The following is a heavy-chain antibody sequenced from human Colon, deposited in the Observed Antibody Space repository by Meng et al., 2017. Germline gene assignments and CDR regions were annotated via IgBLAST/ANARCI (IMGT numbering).Heavy chain of an antibody. CDR3: AKGRIADTSYDAFDI. D-gene: IGHD5-18*01. Sequence: GESLKISCAASAFPFSTYEFIWVRQAPGKGLECVSAISGSGGTTYYTGSVKGRFTISRDNSKNTLCLQMNSLRAEDTAVYYCAKGRIADTSYDAFDIWGQGTMVTVSS. V-gene: IGHV3-23*01. CDR1: AFPFSTYE. CDR2: ISGSGGTT. J-gene: IGHJ3*02.